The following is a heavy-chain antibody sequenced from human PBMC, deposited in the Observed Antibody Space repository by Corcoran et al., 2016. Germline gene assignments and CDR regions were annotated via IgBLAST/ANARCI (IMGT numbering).Heavy chain of an antibody. CDR3: ARGPTIRGYLGYYYGMDV. J-gene: IGHJ6*02. Sequence: QVQLQQWGAGLLKPSETLSLTCAVYGGSFSGYYWSWIRQPPGKGLEWIGEINHSGSTNYNPSLKSRVTISVDTSKNQFSLKLSSVTAADPAVYYCARGPTIRGYLGYYYGMDVWGQGTTVTVSS. CDR2: INHSGST. CDR1: GGSFSGYY. V-gene: IGHV4-34*01. D-gene: IGHD5-12*01.